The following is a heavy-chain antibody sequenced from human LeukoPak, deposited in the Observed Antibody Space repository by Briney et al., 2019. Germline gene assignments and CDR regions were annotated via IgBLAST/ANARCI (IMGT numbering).Heavy chain of an antibody. V-gene: IGHV3-74*01. Sequence: GGSLRLSCAASGFTFSSYWMHWVRHAPGKGLVWVSRINSDGSSTSYADSVKGRFTISRDNAKNTLYLQMNSLRAEDTAVYYCARDRRRDGYNDYWGQGTLVTVSS. CDR3: ARDRRRDGYNDY. CDR1: GFTFSSYW. CDR2: INSDGSST. D-gene: IGHD5-24*01. J-gene: IGHJ4*02.